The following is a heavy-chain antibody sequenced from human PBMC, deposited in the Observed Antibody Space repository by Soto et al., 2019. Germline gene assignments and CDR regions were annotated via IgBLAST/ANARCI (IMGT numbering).Heavy chain of an antibody. V-gene: IGHV4-38-2*01. CDR1: GYSISSGYY. Sequence: SETLSLTCAVSGYSISSGYYWGWIRQPPGKGLEWIGSIYHSGSTYYNPSLKSRVTISVDTSKNQFSLKLSSVTAADTAVYCCARSITGTYGAFDIWGQGTMVTVSS. J-gene: IGHJ3*02. CDR3: ARSITGTYGAFDI. CDR2: IYHSGST. D-gene: IGHD1-20*01.